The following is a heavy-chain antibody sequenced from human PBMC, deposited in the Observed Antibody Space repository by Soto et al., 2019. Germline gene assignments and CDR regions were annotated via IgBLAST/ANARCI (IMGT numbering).Heavy chain of an antibody. Sequence: QLQLQESGPGLVKPSQTLSLTCTVSGHSISSGAYYWSRVRQCPGKGLEWIGSIYYSGTTYDKPSLKSRILRSVDTSRNQLSLKLTSVTPADTAVYFWATVALGESVFDLWGQGTLVTVSS. CDR1: GHSISSGAYY. D-gene: IGHD3-10*01. CDR3: ATVALGESVFDL. CDR2: IYYSGTT. J-gene: IGHJ4*02. V-gene: IGHV4-30-4*01.